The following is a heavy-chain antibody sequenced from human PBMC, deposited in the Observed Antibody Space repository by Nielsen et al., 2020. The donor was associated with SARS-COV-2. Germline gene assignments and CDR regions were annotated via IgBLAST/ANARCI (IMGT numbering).Heavy chain of an antibody. D-gene: IGHD1-7*01. CDR2: IIPIFGTA. CDR1: GGTFSSYA. Sequence: SVKVSCKASGGTFSSYAISWVRQAPGQGLEWMGGIIPIFGTANYAQKFQGRVTITADESTSTAYMELSSLRSEDTAVYYCASSIGAGTTLFDQYYFDYWGQGTLVTVSS. CDR3: ASSIGAGTTLFDQYYFDY. J-gene: IGHJ4*02. V-gene: IGHV1-69*13.